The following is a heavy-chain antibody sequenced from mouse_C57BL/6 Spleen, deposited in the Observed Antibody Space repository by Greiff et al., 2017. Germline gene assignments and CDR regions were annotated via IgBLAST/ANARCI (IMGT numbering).Heavy chain of an antibody. J-gene: IGHJ4*01. CDR1: GYTFTDYY. V-gene: IGHV1-76*01. CDR2: IYPGSGNT. D-gene: IGHD2-4*01. Sequence: QVQLQQSGAELVRPGASVTLSCKASGYTFTDYYINWVKQRPGQGLEWIARIYPGSGNTYYNEKFKGKATLTAEKSSSTAYMQLSSLTSEDSAVYFCARSLYDYDDYAMDYWGQGTSVTVSS. CDR3: ARSLYDYDDYAMDY.